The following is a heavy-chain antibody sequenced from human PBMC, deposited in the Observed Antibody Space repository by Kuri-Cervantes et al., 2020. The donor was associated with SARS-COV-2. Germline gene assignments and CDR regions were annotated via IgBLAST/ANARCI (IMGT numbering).Heavy chain of an antibody. CDR3: VRHLYSSSFTNPDY. D-gene: IGHD6-13*01. J-gene: IGHJ4*02. CDR1: GFTFSDYY. Sequence: SQTLSLTCAASGFTFSDYYMSWIRQAPGKGLEWVGSIYYSGSTYYNPSLKSRVTISVDTSKNQFSLKLSSVTAADTAVYYCVRHLYSSSFTNPDYWGRGTLVTVSS. V-gene: IGHV4-39*01. CDR2: IYYSGST.